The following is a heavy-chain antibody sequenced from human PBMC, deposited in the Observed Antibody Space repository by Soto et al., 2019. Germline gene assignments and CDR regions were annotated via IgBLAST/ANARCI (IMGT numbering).Heavy chain of an antibody. CDR2: ISGSGGST. D-gene: IGHD3-10*01. Sequence: GGSLRLSCAASGFTFSSYAMSWVRQAPGKGLEWVSAISGSGGSTYYADSVKGRFTISRDNSKNTLYLQMNSLRAEDTAVYYCAKAMVRGVYNNWFDPWGQGTLVTVSS. CDR1: GFTFSSYA. CDR3: AKAMVRGVYNNWFDP. J-gene: IGHJ5*02. V-gene: IGHV3-23*01.